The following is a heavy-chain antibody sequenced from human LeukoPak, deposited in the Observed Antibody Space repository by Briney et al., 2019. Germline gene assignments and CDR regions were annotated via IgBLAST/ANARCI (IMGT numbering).Heavy chain of an antibody. CDR2: ITGNSNYI. Sequence: GGSLRLSCAASGFTFSIYSINWVRQAPGKGLEWVSFITGNSNYIYYADSVKGRFTISRDNAKNSLYLQMNSLRVEDTAVYYCARVWFGELMDDYWGQGTLVTVSS. J-gene: IGHJ4*02. CDR3: ARVWFGELMDDY. V-gene: IGHV3-21*01. D-gene: IGHD3-10*01. CDR1: GFTFSIYS.